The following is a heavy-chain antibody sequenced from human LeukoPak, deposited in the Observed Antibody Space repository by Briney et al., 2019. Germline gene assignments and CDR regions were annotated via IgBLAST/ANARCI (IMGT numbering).Heavy chain of an antibody. CDR2: ISSSSSYI. Sequence: GGSLRLSCAASGFSFSTSPMSWVRQAPGKGLERVSSISSSSSYIYYADSVKGRFTISRDNAKNSLYLQMNSLRAEDTAVYYCAREPLMDGTGSSPPNYWGQGTLVTVSS. CDR3: AREPLMDGTGSSPPNY. V-gene: IGHV3-21*01. CDR1: GFSFSTSP. D-gene: IGHD6-13*01. J-gene: IGHJ4*02.